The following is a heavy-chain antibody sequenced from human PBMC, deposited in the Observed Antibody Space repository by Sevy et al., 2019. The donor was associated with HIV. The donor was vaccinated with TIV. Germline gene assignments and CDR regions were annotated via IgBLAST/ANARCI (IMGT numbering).Heavy chain of an antibody. J-gene: IGHJ4*02. Sequence: GGSLRLSCAASGFTFSSYEMNWVRQAPGKGLEWVSYISNSGTTISYSDSVKGRFTISRDNARNSLYLQMNSLRAEDTAVNYCARDLPPSATTVAHFDCWGQGTLVTVSS. CDR1: GFTFSSYE. D-gene: IGHD4-17*01. CDR3: ARDLPPSATTVAHFDC. V-gene: IGHV3-48*03. CDR2: ISNSGTTI.